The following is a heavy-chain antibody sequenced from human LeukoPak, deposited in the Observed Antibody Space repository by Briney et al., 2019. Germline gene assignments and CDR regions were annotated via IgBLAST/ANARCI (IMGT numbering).Heavy chain of an antibody. J-gene: IGHJ6*02. D-gene: IGHD3-22*01. CDR2: ISYDGSNK. CDR3: ARDRKNYYDSSGYYLNYYYYYGMDV. V-gene: IGHV3-30-3*01. CDR1: GFTFSSYA. Sequence: PGGSLRLSCAASGFTFSSYAMHWVRQAPGKGLEWVAVISYDGSNKYYADSVKGRFTISRDNSKNTLYLQMNSLRAEDTAVYYCARDRKNYYDSSGYYLNYYYYYGMDVWGQGTTVTVSS.